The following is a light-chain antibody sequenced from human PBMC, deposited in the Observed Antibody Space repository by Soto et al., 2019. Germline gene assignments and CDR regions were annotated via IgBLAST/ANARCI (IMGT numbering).Light chain of an antibody. CDR1: QTVTSY. Sequence: DVQMTQSPSSLSASVGDSLTLTCRSSQTVTSYLNWYQQKPGKAPKLLIYAASTLQSGVPSRFRGSGSGTEFTLTIISLQPEDFANYYCQQSYRFPKTFGRGTKVDIK. J-gene: IGKJ1*01. CDR3: QQSYRFPKT. V-gene: IGKV1-39*01. CDR2: AAS.